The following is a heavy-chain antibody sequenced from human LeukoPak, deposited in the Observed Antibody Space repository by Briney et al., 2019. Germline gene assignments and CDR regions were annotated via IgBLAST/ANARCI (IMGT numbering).Heavy chain of an antibody. D-gene: IGHD3-22*01. V-gene: IGHV1-46*01. CDR3: ARGMEVVVDAFDI. CDR2: INPSGGST. CDR1: GYTFASYY. J-gene: IGHJ3*02. Sequence: ASVKVSCKASGYTFASYYMHWVRQAPGQRLEWMGIINPSGGSTSYAQKFQCRVTMTRDTSTSTVYMELSSLRSEDTAVYYCARGMEVVVDAFDIWGQGTMVTVSS.